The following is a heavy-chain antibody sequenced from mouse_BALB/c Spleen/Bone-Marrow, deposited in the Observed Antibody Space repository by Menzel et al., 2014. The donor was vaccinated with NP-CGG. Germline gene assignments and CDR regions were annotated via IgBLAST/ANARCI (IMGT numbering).Heavy chain of an antibody. CDR3: ARLNYYGNLFV. J-gene: IGHJ1*01. V-gene: IGHV4-1*02. D-gene: IGHD1-1*01. CDR2: INPDSSTI. Sequence: EVQGVESGGGLVQPGGSLKLSCAASGFDFSRFWMSWVRQAPGKGLEWIGEINPDSSTINYTPSLKDKFIISRDNAKNTLYLQMSKVRSEDIALYYGARLNYYGNLFVWGAGTTVTVSS. CDR1: GFDFSRFW.